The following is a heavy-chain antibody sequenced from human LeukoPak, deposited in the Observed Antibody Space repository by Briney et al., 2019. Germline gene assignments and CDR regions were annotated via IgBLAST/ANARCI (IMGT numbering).Heavy chain of an antibody. CDR1: GGSVSDYY. CDR3: AASSGYSGYDRFYYYYYYMDV. Sequence: PSETLSLTCTVSGGSVSDYYWSWIRQSPGKGLEWIGYNTETSYNPSLKSRVTISADTSKNQFSLKLYSVTAADTAVYYCAASSGYSGYDRFYYYYYYMDVWGKGTTVTVSS. J-gene: IGHJ6*03. CDR2: YNTET. V-gene: IGHV4-59*02. D-gene: IGHD5-12*01.